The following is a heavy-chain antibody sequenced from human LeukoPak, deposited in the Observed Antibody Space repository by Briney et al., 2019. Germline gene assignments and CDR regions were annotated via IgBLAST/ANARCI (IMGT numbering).Heavy chain of an antibody. CDR2: TYYRSKWYN. Sequence: PSQTLSLTCAISGDSVSSNSAAWNWIRQSPSRGLEWLGRTYYRSKWYNDYAVSVKSRITINPDTSKNQFSLQLNSVTPEDTAVYYCARGTLYVGATSYYYYYYMDVWGKGTTVTVSS. V-gene: IGHV6-1*01. CDR3: ARGTLYVGATSYYYYYYMDV. D-gene: IGHD1-26*01. CDR1: GDSVSSNSAA. J-gene: IGHJ6*03.